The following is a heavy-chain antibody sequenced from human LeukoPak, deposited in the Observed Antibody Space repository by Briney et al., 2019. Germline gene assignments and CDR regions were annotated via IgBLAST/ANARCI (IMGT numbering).Heavy chain of an antibody. Sequence: GGSLRLSCAASGFTFSSYAMHWVRQAPGKGLEWVAVISYDGSNKYYADSVKGRFTISRDNSKNTLYLQMNSLRAEDTAVYYCARDPGYYDSSGYPDYWGQGTLVTVSS. CDR2: ISYDGSNK. CDR1: GFTFSSYA. V-gene: IGHV3-30*01. J-gene: IGHJ4*02. D-gene: IGHD3-22*01. CDR3: ARDPGYYDSSGYPDY.